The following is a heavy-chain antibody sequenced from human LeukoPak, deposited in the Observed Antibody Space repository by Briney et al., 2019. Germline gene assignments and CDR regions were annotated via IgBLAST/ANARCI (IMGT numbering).Heavy chain of an antibody. J-gene: IGHJ6*03. CDR2: INSDDRA. CDR3: ARDLAGFEEPRYYYYMDV. CDR1: GFTVNRNV. V-gene: IGHV3-66*02. D-gene: IGHD1-14*01. Sequence: GGSLRLSCVASGFTVNRNVMSWVRQAPGKGLEWVSLINSDDRAFYADSVKGRFTISRNKSKNTLFLQMSSLKPEDTAIYYCARDLAGFEEPRYYYYMDVWGKGTTVTVSS.